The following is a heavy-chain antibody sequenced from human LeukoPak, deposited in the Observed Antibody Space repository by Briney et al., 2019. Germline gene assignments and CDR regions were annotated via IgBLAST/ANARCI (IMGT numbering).Heavy chain of an antibody. J-gene: IGHJ4*02. CDR2: INPSGGST. CDR3: ARFAVHRRLTVAGQFGLDY. V-gene: IGHV1-46*01. Sequence: GASVKVSCKASGCTFTSYYMHWVRQAPGQGLEWMGIINPSGGSTSYAQKFQGRVTMTRDTSTSTVYMELSSLRSEDTAVYYCARFAVHRRLTVAGQFGLDYWGQGTLVTVSS. D-gene: IGHD6-19*01. CDR1: GCTFTSYY.